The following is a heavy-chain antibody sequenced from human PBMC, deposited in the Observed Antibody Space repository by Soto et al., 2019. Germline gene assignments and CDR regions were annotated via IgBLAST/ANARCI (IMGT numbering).Heavy chain of an antibody. Sequence: ASVKVSCEASGFTFINYDINWVRQAPGQGLEWMGWISGNSGDTNYAQKLQGRVTLTTDTSTTTAYMELRSLRSDDTAVYYCARGDVYFDYWGQGTLVTVSS. CDR3: ARGDVYFDY. CDR2: ISGNSGDT. J-gene: IGHJ4*02. D-gene: IGHD2-21*02. CDR1: GFTFINYD. V-gene: IGHV1-18*01.